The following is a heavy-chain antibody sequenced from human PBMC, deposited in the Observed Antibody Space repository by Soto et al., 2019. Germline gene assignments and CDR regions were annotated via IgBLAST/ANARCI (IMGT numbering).Heavy chain of an antibody. D-gene: IGHD3-22*01. J-gene: IGHJ4*02. CDR1: GFTFSSYG. Sequence: LRLSCAASGFTFSSYGMHWVRQAPGKGLEWVAVIWYDGSNKYYADSVKGRFTISRDNSKNTLYLQMNSLRAEDTAVYYCARADYYDSSGYFTRLGYWGQGTLVTVSS. CDR2: IWYDGSNK. CDR3: ARADYYDSSGYFTRLGY. V-gene: IGHV3-33*01.